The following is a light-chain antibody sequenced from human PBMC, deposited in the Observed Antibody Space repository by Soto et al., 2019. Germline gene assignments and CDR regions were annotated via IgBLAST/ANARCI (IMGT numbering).Light chain of an antibody. J-gene: IGKJ1*01. CDR3: QQYNDWPRT. Sequence: EIVLTQTPGTLSLSPGERAALSCRASQSLNSCYLAWYQQKPGQAPRLLIYGASSGATGIPARFSGSGSGTEFTLTISSLQSEDFAVYYCQQYNDWPRTFGQGTKVDIK. CDR1: QSLNSCY. V-gene: IGKV3-15*01. CDR2: GAS.